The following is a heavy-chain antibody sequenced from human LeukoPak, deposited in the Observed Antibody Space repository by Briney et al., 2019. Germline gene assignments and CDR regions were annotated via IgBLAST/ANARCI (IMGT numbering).Heavy chain of an antibody. CDR2: ISGSLYTN. J-gene: IGHJ4*02. D-gene: IGHD3-22*01. V-gene: IGHV3-11*01. CDR1: GFILTDYY. Sequence: PGGSLRLSCAASGFILTDYYMSWVRQAPGKGLEWIAYISGSLYTNSYVDSVKGRFTISRDNANNLLFLQMNSLRVEDTAVYYCARDLGSGYLEFGDRGQGTLVTVSS. CDR3: ARDLGSGYLEFGD.